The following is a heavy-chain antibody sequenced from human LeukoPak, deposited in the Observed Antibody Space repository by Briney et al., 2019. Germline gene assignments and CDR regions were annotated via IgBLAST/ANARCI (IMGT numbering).Heavy chain of an antibody. CDR3: ARDLGGVGYYYYYGMDV. CDR1: GFTFSTYI. D-gene: IGHD3-10*01. CDR2: ISSSSSTI. V-gene: IGHV3-48*04. Sequence: PGGSLRLSCAASGFTFSTYIMNWVRQAPGKGLEWVSYISSSSSTIYYADSVKGRFTISRDNAKSSLYLQMNSLRAEDTAVYYCARDLGGVGYYYYYGMDVWGQGTTVTVSS. J-gene: IGHJ6*02.